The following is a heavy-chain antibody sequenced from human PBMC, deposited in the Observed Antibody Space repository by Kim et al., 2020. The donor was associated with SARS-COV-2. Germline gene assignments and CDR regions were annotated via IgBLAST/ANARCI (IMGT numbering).Heavy chain of an antibody. V-gene: IGHV3-11*04. D-gene: IGHD4-17*01. CDR3: ARDYYGDYFFDY. J-gene: IGHJ4*02. Sequence: YFANSVKGRFTSPRDNAKSSLYRQMNSLNAEGTAVYYCARDYYGDYFFDYWGQGTLVTVSS.